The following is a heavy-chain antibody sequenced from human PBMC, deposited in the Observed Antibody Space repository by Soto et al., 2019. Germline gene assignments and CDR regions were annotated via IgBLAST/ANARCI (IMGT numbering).Heavy chain of an antibody. J-gene: IGHJ6*02. V-gene: IGHV3-7*03. CDR3: VGTHFAYWSFDCYGMDV. D-gene: IGHD3-16*01. CDR1: GQTFNRYW. CDR2: IKQDGSEE. Sequence: DVQLAESGGGLVQPGGSLRLSCVASGQTFNRYWMSWVRQAPGKGLEWVANIKQDGSEEYYVDSVKGRFTISKDNARNSLYLQMNSLRAEYMAIYFCVGTHFAYWSFDCYGMDVWGQGTRVIVSS.